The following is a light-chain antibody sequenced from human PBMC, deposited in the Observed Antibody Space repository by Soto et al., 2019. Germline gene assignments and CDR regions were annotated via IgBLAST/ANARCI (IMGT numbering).Light chain of an antibody. CDR2: DAS. CDR3: QQRFNWPPT. CDR1: QSISDY. V-gene: IGKV3-11*01. Sequence: EIVLTQSPATLSLSPGERATLSCRAGQSISDYLAWYQQRPGQAPRLLIFDASNRATGVPDRFSGGGSGTDFTLIISSLEPEDFAVYYCQQRFNWPPTFGGGTKVEI. J-gene: IGKJ4*01.